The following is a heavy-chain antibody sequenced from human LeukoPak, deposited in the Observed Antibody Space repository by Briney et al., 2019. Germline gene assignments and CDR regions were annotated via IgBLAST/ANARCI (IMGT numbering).Heavy chain of an antibody. Sequence: RLGGSLRLSCAVSGFTFSSYGMHWVRQAPGRGLEWVALIWYDGSNEDYADSVKGRFTISRDNSKNTLYLQMSSLRAEDTAVYYCARRGYYDSSGYYSYFDHWGQGSLVTVSS. D-gene: IGHD3-22*01. J-gene: IGHJ4*02. CDR1: GFTFSSYG. V-gene: IGHV3-33*01. CDR3: ARRGYYDSSGYYSYFDH. CDR2: IWYDGSNE.